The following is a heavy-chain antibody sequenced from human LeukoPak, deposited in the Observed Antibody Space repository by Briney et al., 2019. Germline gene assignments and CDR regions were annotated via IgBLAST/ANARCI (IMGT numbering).Heavy chain of an antibody. CDR3: ARDCSSLSVVCGMDV. CDR2: INPSGGST. D-gene: IGHD6-6*01. V-gene: IGHV1-46*01. Sequence: ASVKVSCKASGCTFTSYYMHWVRQAPGQGLEWMGIINPSGGSTSYAQKFQGRVTMTRDTSTSTVYMELSSLRSEDTAVYYCARDCSSLSVVCGMDVWGQGTTVTVSS. CDR1: GCTFTSYY. J-gene: IGHJ6*02.